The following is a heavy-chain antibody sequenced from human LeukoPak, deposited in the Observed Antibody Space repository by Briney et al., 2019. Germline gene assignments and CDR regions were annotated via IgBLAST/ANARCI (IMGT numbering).Heavy chain of an antibody. V-gene: IGHV3-23*01. D-gene: IGHD1-1*01. CDR1: GFTFSSYA. CDR3: AKFRGSERTVIDC. CDR2: ISGGGGRT. Sequence: GESLRLSCAASGFTFSSYAISWVRQAPGKGLEWVSTISGGGGRTWYADSVKGRFTISRDNSKNTVDVQLNSLRAEDTAVYYCAKFRGSERTVIDCWGQGTLVTVSP. J-gene: IGHJ4*02.